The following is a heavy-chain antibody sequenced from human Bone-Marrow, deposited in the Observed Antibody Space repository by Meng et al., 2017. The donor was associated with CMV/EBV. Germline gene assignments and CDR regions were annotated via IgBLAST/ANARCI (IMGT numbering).Heavy chain of an antibody. CDR2: ISGSGGST. CDR1: GFTFSSYA. J-gene: IGHJ5*02. V-gene: IGHV3-23*01. Sequence: GGSLRLSCAASGFTFSSYAMSWVRQAPGKGLEWVSAISGSGGSTYYADSVKGRFTISRDNAKNTLYLQMNSLRAEDTAVYYCARELRSFWNGLGAVRSWGQGTLVTVSS. D-gene: IGHD3-3*01. CDR3: ARELRSFWNGLGAVRS.